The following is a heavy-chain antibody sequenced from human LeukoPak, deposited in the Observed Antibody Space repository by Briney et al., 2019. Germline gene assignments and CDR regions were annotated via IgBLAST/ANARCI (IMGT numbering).Heavy chain of an antibody. D-gene: IGHD6-19*01. V-gene: IGHV1-18*01. CDR1: GYTFTSFG. CDR2: ISTYNGNT. CDR3: ARDRAGSAWYTTFDY. J-gene: IGHJ4*02. Sequence: ASVKVSCKASGYTFTSFGISWVRQPPGQGLEWMGWISTYNGNTNYAQKLQGRVTMTTDTSTSTAYMDLRSLRSDDTAVYYCARDRAGSAWYTTFDYWGQGTLVTVSS.